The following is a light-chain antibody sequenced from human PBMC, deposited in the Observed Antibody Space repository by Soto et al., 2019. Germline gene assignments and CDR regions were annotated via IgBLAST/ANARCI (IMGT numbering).Light chain of an antibody. V-gene: IGKV1-33*01. CDR3: QQYDDIPYT. CDR1: QDIGDY. J-gene: IGKJ2*01. CDR2: DAS. Sequence: DIQMTQSPSSLSASVGDRVTITCQASQDIGDYLNWYQQKPGKAPNLLIYDASNLETGVPSRFSGGRSGTDFTFTISSLLPEDIATYYCQQYDDIPYTFGQGTKLEIK.